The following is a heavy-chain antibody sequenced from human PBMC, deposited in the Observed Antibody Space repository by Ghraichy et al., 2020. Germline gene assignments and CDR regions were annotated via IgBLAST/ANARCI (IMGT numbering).Heavy chain of an antibody. CDR2: INPNSGGT. D-gene: IGHD3-10*01. CDR1: GYTFTGYY. CDR3: ARVLLWFGEEGIDY. J-gene: IGHJ4*02. V-gene: IGHV1-2*02. Sequence: ASVKVSCKASGYTFTGYYMHWVRQAPGQGLEWMGWINPNSGGTNYAQKFQGRVTMTRDTSISTAYMELSRLRSDDTAVYYCARVLLWFGEEGIDYWGQGTLVTVSS.